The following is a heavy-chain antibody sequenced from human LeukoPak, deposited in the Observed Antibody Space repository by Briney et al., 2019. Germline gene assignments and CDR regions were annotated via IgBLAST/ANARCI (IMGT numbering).Heavy chain of an antibody. V-gene: IGHV3-30*02. D-gene: IGHD2-15*01. Sequence: GGSLRLSCAASGFTFSSYGMYWVRQAPGKGLEWVAFTRYDGSNKYYADSVKGRFTISRDNSKNTLYLKMNSLRAEDTAVYYCARARVAATFYYFDYWGQGTLVTVSS. CDR1: GFTFSSYG. CDR2: TRYDGSNK. J-gene: IGHJ4*02. CDR3: ARARVAATFYYFDY.